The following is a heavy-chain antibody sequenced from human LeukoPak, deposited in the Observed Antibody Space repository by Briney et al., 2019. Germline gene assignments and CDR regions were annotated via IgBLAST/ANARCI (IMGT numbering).Heavy chain of an antibody. CDR3: ARDSFYYGSGSYYNDNHFDY. CDR2: INPSGGST. J-gene: IGHJ4*02. V-gene: IGHV1-46*01. Sequence: ASVKVSCKASGYTFTSYGISWVRQAPGQGLEWMGIINPSGGSTSYAQKFQGRVTMTRDTSTSTVYMELSSLRSEDTAVYYCARDSFYYGSGSYYNDNHFDYWGQGTLVTVSS. D-gene: IGHD3-10*01. CDR1: GYTFTSYG.